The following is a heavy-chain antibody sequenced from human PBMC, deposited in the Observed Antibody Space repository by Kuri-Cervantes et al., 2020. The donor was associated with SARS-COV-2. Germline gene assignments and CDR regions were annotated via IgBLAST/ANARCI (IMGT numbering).Heavy chain of an antibody. CDR2: IKQDGSEK. V-gene: IGHV3-7*03. J-gene: IGHJ4*02. CDR3: AKARPIDY. CDR1: GFTFSSYW. Sequence: LSLTCAASGFTFSSYWMSWVRQAPGKGLEWVANIKQDGSEKYYVDSVKGRFTISRDNAKNSLYLQMNSLRAEDTAVYYCAKARPIDYWGQGTLVTVSS.